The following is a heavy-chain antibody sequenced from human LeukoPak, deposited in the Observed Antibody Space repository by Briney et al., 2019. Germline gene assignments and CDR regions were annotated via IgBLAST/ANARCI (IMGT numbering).Heavy chain of an antibody. V-gene: IGHV3-23*01. J-gene: IGHJ3*02. Sequence: PGGSLRLSCAASGFTFSSYAMSWVRQAPGKGLEWVSATSGSGGSTYYADSVKGRFTISRDNSKNTLYLQMNSLRAEDTAVYYCAKCRPTNWSSYSSGKALDIWGQGTMVTVSS. D-gene: IGHD3-10*01. CDR3: AKCRPTNWSSYSSGKALDI. CDR2: TSGSGGST. CDR1: GFTFSSYA.